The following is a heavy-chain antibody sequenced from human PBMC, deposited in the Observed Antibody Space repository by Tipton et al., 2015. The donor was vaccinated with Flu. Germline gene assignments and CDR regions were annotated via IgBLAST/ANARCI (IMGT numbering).Heavy chain of an antibody. J-gene: IGHJ6*03. D-gene: IGHD5-12*01. V-gene: IGHV4-39*07. CDR1: GGSIDKSGYY. Sequence: GLVKPSETLSLTCAVSGGSIDKSGYYWGWVRQPPGKGLEWVGSVYYSGSTYYNPSLKSRVTISVDTSKNQFSLKLTSVTAADTAVYYCATLPSQRWLNSGYYYMDVWGKGTTVTVSS. CDR3: ATLPSQRWLNSGYYYMDV. CDR2: VYYSGST.